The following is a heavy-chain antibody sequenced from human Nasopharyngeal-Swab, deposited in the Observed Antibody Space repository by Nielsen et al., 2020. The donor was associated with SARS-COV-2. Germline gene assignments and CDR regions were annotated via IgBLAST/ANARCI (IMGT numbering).Heavy chain of an antibody. D-gene: IGHD3-22*01. CDR3: ARDINYYDSSGLDY. Sequence: GESLKISCVASGFTFDDYGMSWVRQAPGKGLEWVSGINWNGGSTGYADSVKGRFTISRDNAKNSLYLQMNSLRAEDTALYHCARDINYYDSSGLDYWGQGTLVTVSS. CDR2: INWNGGST. V-gene: IGHV3-20*01. J-gene: IGHJ4*02. CDR1: GFTFDDYG.